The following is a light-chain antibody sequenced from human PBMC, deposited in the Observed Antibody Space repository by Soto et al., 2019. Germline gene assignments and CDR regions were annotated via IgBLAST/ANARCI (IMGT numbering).Light chain of an antibody. V-gene: IGKV3-20*01. CDR3: QQYGDSPWT. Sequence: EIVLTQSPGTLSLSPGERATLSCRASQSVSSTYLGWYQQKPGQAPRLLIFGASNRATGIPDRFSGSGSGTDFTLTISRLEPEDFVVYYCQQYGDSPWTFGQGTKVEIK. J-gene: IGKJ1*01. CDR2: GAS. CDR1: QSVSSTY.